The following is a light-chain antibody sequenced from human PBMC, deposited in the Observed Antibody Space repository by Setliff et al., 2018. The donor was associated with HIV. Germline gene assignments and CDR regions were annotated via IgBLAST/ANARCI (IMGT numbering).Light chain of an antibody. J-gene: IGLJ1*01. CDR2: EVS. V-gene: IGLV2-18*02. Sequence: QSALTQPPSVSGSPGQSVTISCTGTSSDVGNYNRVSWYQQPPGAAPKRIIYEVSNRPSGVPDRFSGSKSGNTASLTISGLQAEDEALYFCSSYTSIITFVFGTGTKVTVL. CDR1: SSDVGNYNR. CDR3: SSYTSIITFV.